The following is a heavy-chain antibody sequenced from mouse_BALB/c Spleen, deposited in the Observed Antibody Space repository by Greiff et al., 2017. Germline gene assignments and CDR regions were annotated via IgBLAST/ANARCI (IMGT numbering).Heavy chain of an antibody. CDR2: ISYSGST. V-gene: IGHV3-8*02. CDR3: ARGRRYDRDFAY. D-gene: IGHD2-14*01. CDR1: GDSITSGY. J-gene: IGHJ3*01. Sequence: EVKLVESGPSLVKPSQTLSLTCSVTGDSITSGYWNWIRKFPGNKLEYMGYISYSGSTYYNPSLKSRISITRDTSKNQYYLQLNSVTTEDTATYYCARGRRYDRDFAYWGQGTLVTVSA.